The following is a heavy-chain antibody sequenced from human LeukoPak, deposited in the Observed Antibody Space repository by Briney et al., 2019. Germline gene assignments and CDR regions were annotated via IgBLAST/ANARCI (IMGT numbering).Heavy chain of an antibody. V-gene: IGHV1-2*02. CDR1: GYTFTGYY. D-gene: IGHD6-6*01. CDR3: ARERIAARLFDY. Sequence: ASVKVSCKASGYTFTGYYMRWVRQAPGQGLEWMGWINPNSGGTNYAQKFQGRVTMTRDTSISTAYMELSRLRSDDTAVYYCARERIAARLFDYWGQGTLVTVSS. J-gene: IGHJ4*02. CDR2: INPNSGGT.